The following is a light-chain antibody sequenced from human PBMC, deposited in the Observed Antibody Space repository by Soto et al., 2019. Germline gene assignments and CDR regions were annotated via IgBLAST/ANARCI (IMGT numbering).Light chain of an antibody. CDR3: QQYGSSPRT. J-gene: IGKJ1*01. Sequence: EILLTQSPGTLSLARGERATLSWRASQSVSSNSLAWYQQRPGQAPRPLIYGASSRATGIPARFSGSGSGTDFTLTISRLEPEDFAVYYCQQYGSSPRTFGQGTKVDIK. V-gene: IGKV3-20*01. CDR2: GAS. CDR1: QSVSSNS.